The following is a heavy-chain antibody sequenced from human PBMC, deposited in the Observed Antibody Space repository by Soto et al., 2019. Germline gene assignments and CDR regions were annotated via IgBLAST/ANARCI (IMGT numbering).Heavy chain of an antibody. CDR1: GDSISSSSY. J-gene: IGHJ4*02. CDR3: ARHSRGWYFDY. V-gene: IGHV4-39*01. CDR2: IYYSGST. D-gene: IGHD6-19*01. Sequence: PSETLSLTCSVSGDSISSSSYWGWIRQPPGKGLEWIGSIYYSGSTFYNPSLKSRVTMSVDMSKNQFSLKLSSVTAADTAVYYCARHSRGWYFDYWGQGTLVTVSS.